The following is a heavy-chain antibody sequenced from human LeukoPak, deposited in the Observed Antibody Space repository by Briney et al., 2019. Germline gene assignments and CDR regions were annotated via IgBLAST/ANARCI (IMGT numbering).Heavy chain of an antibody. Sequence: PGGSLRLSCAASGFTFSSYGMYWVCEGPGKGLGWVAVISVDGSNTHYASSVKGPFTISRDNSKNTLDLQINSLRAEDTAVYYCAKDGGCSSTSCSYFFDYGGQGTLVTVSA. CDR3: AKDGGCSSTSCSYFFDY. J-gene: IGHJ4*02. CDR1: GFTFSSYG. CDR2: ISVDGSNT. V-gene: IGHV3-30*18. D-gene: IGHD2-2*01.